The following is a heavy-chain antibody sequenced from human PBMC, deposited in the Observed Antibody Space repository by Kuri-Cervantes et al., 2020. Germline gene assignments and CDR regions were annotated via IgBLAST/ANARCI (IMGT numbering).Heavy chain of an antibody. J-gene: IGHJ4*02. CDR1: GGSISSGSYY. Sequence: LRLSCTVSGGSISSGSYYWSWIRQPAGKGLEWIGRIYASGSTNYNPSLKSRVTISVDTSKNQFSLKLSSVTAADTAVYYCARDPGYAHFDYWGQGTLVTVSS. CDR2: IYASGST. CDR3: ARDPGYAHFDY. V-gene: IGHV4-61*02. D-gene: IGHD2-2*01.